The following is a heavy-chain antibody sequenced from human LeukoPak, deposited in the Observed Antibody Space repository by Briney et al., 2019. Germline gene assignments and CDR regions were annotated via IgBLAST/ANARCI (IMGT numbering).Heavy chain of an antibody. Sequence: GGSLRLSCTGSGFTFRDHSMNWFRQTPGKALEWVGFIRSGAYGGTTEYAASLIGRITISREDSKSIAYLQMSSLKTEDTAVYFCARHNALASGSHDYWGQGTLVTVSS. V-gene: IGHV3-49*03. CDR1: GFTFRDHS. CDR3: ARHNALASGSHDY. D-gene: IGHD1-26*01. CDR2: IRSGAYGGTT. J-gene: IGHJ4*02.